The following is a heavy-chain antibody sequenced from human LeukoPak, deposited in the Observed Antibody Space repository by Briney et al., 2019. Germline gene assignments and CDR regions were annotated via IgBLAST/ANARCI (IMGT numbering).Heavy chain of an antibody. CDR2: IYYSGNT. CDR1: GDSISTSNSY. D-gene: IGHD5-24*01. V-gene: IGHV4-39*07. CDR3: ARDRLQLQS. Sequence: SETLSLTCAVSGDSISTSNSYWGWIRRPPGKGLEWVGSIYYSGNTYYNPSLKSRVTISVDTSKNQFSLKLSSVTAADTAVYYCARDRLQLQSWGQGTLVTVSS. J-gene: IGHJ5*02.